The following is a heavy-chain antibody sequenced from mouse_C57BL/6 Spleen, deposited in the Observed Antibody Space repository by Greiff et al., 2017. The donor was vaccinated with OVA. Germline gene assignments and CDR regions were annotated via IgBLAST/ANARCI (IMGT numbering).Heavy chain of an antibody. CDR2: IYPGDGDT. D-gene: IGHD1-1*01. CDR1: GYAFSSSW. CDR3: ANYYGSSVYYARTT. J-gene: IGHJ4*01. Sequence: QVQLQQSGPELVKPGASVKISCKASGYAFSSSWMNWVKQRPGKGLEWIGRIYPGDGDTNYNGKFKGKATLTADKSSSTAYMQLSSLTSEDSAVYFCANYYGSSVYYARTTGVKEPQSPSPQ. V-gene: IGHV1-82*01.